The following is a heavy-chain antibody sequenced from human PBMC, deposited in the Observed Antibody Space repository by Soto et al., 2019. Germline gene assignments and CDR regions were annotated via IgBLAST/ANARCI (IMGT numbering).Heavy chain of an antibody. J-gene: IGHJ4*02. V-gene: IGHV3-7*03. D-gene: IGHD3-3*01. CDR2: IKLDGGER. CDR1: GFNFRDFG. Sequence: PGGSLRLSCAVSGFNFRDFGMSWVRQAPGKGLEWVANIKLDGGERYYVDSVKGRFTVSRDNTKNTLYLQMNSLRAADTAMYYFASRNFGVLIDYWGPGTLVTVSS. CDR3: ASRNFGVLIDY.